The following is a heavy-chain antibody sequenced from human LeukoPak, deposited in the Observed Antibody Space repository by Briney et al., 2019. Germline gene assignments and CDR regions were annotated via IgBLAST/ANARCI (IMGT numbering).Heavy chain of an antibody. V-gene: IGHV2-5*02. Sequence: ESGPTLLHPPRTLTLTCTFSGLSLTTRGAGVGWIRQPPGKALEWLGLIYWDDDKRYSPSLKSRLTITKDTSKNQVVLTMTNIDPVDTATYYCAHRRVVTAFDYWGQGTLVTVSS. CDR1: GLSLTTRGAG. CDR3: AHRRVVTAFDY. CDR2: IYWDDDK. J-gene: IGHJ4*02. D-gene: IGHD2-21*02.